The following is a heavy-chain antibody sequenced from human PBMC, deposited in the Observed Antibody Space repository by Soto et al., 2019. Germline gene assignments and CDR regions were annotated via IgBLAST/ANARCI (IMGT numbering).Heavy chain of an antibody. V-gene: IGHV1-69*01. CDR1: GGTFSSYA. D-gene: IGHD6-13*01. Sequence: QVQLVQSGAEVKKPGSSVKVSCKASGGTFSSYAISWVRQAPGQGLEWMGGIIPIFGTANYAQKFQGRVTITADESTSTSYMELSSLRSEDTAVYYCGRSWYYYYGMDVWGQGTTVTVSS. J-gene: IGHJ6*02. CDR3: GRSWYYYYGMDV. CDR2: IIPIFGTA.